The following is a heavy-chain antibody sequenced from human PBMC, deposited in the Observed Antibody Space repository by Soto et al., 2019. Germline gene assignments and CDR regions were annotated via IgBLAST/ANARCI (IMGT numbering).Heavy chain of an antibody. CDR1: GGSISSYY. D-gene: IGHD5-18*01. V-gene: IGHV4-59*01. CDR2: IYYSGST. CDR3: ARADTAIADFDY. Sequence: SETLSLTCTVSGGSISSYYWSWIRQPPGKGLEWIGYIYYSGSTNYNPSLKSRVTISVDTSKNQFSLKLSSVTAADTAVYYCARADTAIADFDYWGQGTLVTVSS. J-gene: IGHJ4*02.